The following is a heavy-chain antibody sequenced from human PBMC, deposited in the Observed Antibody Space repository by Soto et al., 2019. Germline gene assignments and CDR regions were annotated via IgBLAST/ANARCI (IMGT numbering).Heavy chain of an antibody. CDR2: IYKSETT. Sequence: QVQLQESGPGLVKPSDTLSLTCGVSGFSISDANWWGWIRQPPGKGLEWIGYIYKSETTYYNPSIKSRVTVSLDTSKNQFSLKVRSVTAVDTAVYYCARVRPKYISRLEAFDIWGQGTMVNVSS. V-gene: IGHV4-28*03. CDR1: GFSISDANW. J-gene: IGHJ3*02. CDR3: ARVRPKYISRLEAFDI. D-gene: IGHD6-13*01.